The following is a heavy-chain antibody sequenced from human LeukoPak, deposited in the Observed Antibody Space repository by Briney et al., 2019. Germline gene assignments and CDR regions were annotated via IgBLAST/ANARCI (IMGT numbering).Heavy chain of an antibody. CDR1: GFTFSGYA. CDR2: ISGSGAST. D-gene: IGHD2-15*01. V-gene: IGHV3-23*01. J-gene: IGHJ4*02. CDR3: AKTRCNSGGSCYSVDY. Sequence: GGSLRLSCAACGFTFSGYAMSWVRQAPGKGLEWVSAISGSGASTFYADSVKGRFTISRDNSKNTLYLQMNSLRAEDTAVYYCAKTRCNSGGSCYSVDYWGQGTLVTVSS.